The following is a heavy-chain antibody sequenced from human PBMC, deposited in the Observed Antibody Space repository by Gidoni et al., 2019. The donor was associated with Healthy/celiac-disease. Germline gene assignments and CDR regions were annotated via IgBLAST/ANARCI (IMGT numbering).Heavy chain of an antibody. V-gene: IGHV3-30-3*01. Sequence: QVQLVESGGGVVQPGRSLRLSCAASGFTFSSYAMHLVRQAPGKGLEWVAVISYDGSNNYYADSVKGRFTISRDNAKNTLYLQMNSLRAEDTAVYYCATLVVTATPFDYWGQGTLVTVSS. D-gene: IGHD2-21*02. CDR2: ISYDGSNN. J-gene: IGHJ4*02. CDR1: GFTFSSYA. CDR3: ATLVVTATPFDY.